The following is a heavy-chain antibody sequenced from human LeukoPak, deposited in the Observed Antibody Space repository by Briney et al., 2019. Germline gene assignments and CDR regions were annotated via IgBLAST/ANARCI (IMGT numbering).Heavy chain of an antibody. Sequence: ASVKVSCKASGYTFTDYYMHWVRQAPGQGLEWMGWINPRSGGTKYAPKFQGRVTMTRDTSINTAYMELTRLTSDDTAVYYCAREAIVVVVASTGWFDPWGQGTLVTVSS. V-gene: IGHV1-2*02. CDR3: AREAIVVVVASTGWFDP. CDR2: INPRSGGT. D-gene: IGHD2-15*01. CDR1: GYTFTDYY. J-gene: IGHJ5*02.